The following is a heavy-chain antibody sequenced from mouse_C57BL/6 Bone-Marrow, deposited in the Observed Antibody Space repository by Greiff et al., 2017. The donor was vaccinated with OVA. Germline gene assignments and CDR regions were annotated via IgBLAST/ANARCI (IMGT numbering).Heavy chain of an antibody. J-gene: IGHJ2*01. CDR2: IYPGRGNT. CDR3: ARWGYGSSPDY. Sequence: VQLQQSGPELVKPGASVKISCKASGYSFTSYYIHWVKQRPGQGLEWIGWIYPGRGNTKYNEKFKGKATLTADTSSSTAYMQLSSLTSEDSAVYYCARWGYGSSPDYWGQGTALTVSS. D-gene: IGHD1-1*01. V-gene: IGHV1-66*01. CDR1: GYSFTSYY.